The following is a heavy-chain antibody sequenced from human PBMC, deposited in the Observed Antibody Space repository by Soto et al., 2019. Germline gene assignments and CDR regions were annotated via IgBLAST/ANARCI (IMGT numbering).Heavy chain of an antibody. J-gene: IGHJ5*02. CDR2: IYYSGST. CDR1: GGSITNHY. V-gene: IGHV4-59*11. CDR3: ARDGSTYNWFDP. Sequence: PSETLSLTCTVSGGSITNHYWSWIRQPPGKGLEWIGYIYYSGSTNYNPSLKSRVTMSVDTSKNQFSLKLSSVTAADTAVYYCARDGSTYNWFDPWGQGTQVTVSS.